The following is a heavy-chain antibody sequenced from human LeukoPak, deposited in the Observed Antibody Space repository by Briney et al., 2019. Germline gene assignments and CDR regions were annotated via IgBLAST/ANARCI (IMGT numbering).Heavy chain of an antibody. CDR3: AKDRVAVAGTSYNWFDP. CDR1: GFTFDDYA. D-gene: IGHD6-19*01. J-gene: IGHJ5*02. CDR2: ISWNSGSI. Sequence: PGGSLRLSYAASGFTFDDYAMHWVRQAPGKGLGWVSGISWNSGSIGYADSVKGRFTISRDNAKNSLYLQMNSLRAEDTALYYCAKDRVAVAGTSYNWFDPWGQGTLVTVSS. V-gene: IGHV3-9*01.